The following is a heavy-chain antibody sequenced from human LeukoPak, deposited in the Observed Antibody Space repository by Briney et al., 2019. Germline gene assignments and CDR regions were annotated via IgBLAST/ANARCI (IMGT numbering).Heavy chain of an antibody. CDR2: IWYDGSNK. Sequence: GGSLILSCAASGFTFSSYGMHWVRQAPGKGLEWVAVIWYDGSNKYYADSVKGRFTISRDNSKNTLYLQMNSLRAEDTAVYYCARGPRIAVAGTSFHYWGQGTLVTVSS. CDR3: ARGPRIAVAGTSFHY. V-gene: IGHV3-33*01. CDR1: GFTFSSYG. J-gene: IGHJ4*02. D-gene: IGHD6-19*01.